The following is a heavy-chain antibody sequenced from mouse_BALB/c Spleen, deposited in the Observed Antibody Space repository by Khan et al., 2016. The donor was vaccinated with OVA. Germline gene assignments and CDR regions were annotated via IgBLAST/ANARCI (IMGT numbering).Heavy chain of an antibody. CDR3: TRLAYYYDSGGFAY. Sequence: EVELVESGGDLVKPGGSLKLSCAASGFTFSTYGMSWVRQTPDKRLEWVATVSTGGGYTYYPDSVKGRFTISRDNAKNTLYLQMSGLKSEYTVIFYCTRLAYYYDSGGFAYWGQGTLVTVSA. J-gene: IGHJ3*01. CDR1: GFTFSTYG. D-gene: IGHD1-1*01. V-gene: IGHV5-6*01. CDR2: VSTGGGYT.